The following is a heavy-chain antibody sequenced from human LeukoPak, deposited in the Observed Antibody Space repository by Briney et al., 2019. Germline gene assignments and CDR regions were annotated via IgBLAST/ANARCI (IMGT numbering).Heavy chain of an antibody. CDR1: GGSISNTNW. Sequence: PSETLSLTCGVSGGSISNTNWWTWVRQPPGKGLEWIGEVNLQGSTNYNPSLKSRVAISVDKSENHISLKLTSVTAADTAVYYCARGSTYNWNLFDRWGQGTLVTVSS. CDR3: ARGSTYNWNLFDR. D-gene: IGHD1-20*01. V-gene: IGHV4-4*02. J-gene: IGHJ4*02. CDR2: VNLQGST.